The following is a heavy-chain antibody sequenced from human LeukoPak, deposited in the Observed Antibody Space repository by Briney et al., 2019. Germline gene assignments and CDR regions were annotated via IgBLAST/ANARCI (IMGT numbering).Heavy chain of an antibody. CDR1: GSSISSDYY. V-gene: IGHV4-38-2*01. CDR2: ISHGGST. D-gene: IGHD3-3*01. Sequence: SETLSLTCAVSGSSISSDYYWGWIRQPPGKGLEWIGSISHGGSTYYSPSLTSRLTISVDTSKNQFSLNLSSVTAADTAVYYCAGAPYNFWSTYLDYWGQGTMVTVSS. J-gene: IGHJ4*02. CDR3: AGAPYNFWSTYLDY.